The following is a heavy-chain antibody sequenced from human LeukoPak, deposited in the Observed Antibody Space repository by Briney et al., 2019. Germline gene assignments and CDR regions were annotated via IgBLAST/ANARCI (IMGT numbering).Heavy chain of an antibody. J-gene: IGHJ2*01. Sequence: SSVKVSCKASGGTFSSYAISWVRQAPGQGLEWVGGIIPIFGTANYAQKFQGRVTITADESTSTAYMELSSLRSEDTAVYYCARERITIFGVVNRWYFDLWGRGTLVTVSS. CDR2: IIPIFGTA. V-gene: IGHV1-69*01. D-gene: IGHD3-3*01. CDR3: ARERITIFGVVNRWYFDL. CDR1: GGTFSSYA.